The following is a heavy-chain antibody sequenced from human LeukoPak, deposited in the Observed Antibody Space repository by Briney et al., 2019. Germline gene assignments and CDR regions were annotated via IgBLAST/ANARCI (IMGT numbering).Heavy chain of an antibody. J-gene: IGHJ5*02. CDR1: GFTLSNRW. Sequence: PGGSLRLSCEASGFTLSNRWMTWVRQAPGKGLEWVATLKQGGSDKFYVDSVRGRFTISGDNAKNSLFLEMNSLRVEYTAVYYCARDPFDLWGQGTLVTVSS. V-gene: IGHV3-7*01. CDR2: LKQGGSDK. CDR3: ARDPFDL.